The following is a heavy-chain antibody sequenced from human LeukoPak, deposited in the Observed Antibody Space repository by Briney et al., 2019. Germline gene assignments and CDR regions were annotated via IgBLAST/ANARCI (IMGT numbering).Heavy chain of an antibody. J-gene: IGHJ4*02. D-gene: IGHD4-17*01. CDR1: GFTFSDYY. CDR2: ISSSSSTI. Sequence: GGSLRLSCAASGFTFSDYYMSWIRQAPGKGLEWVSYISSSSSTIYYADSVKGRFTISRDNAKNSLYLQMNSLRAEDTAVYYCARDLDYGDYDPLYYLDYWGQGTLVTVSS. V-gene: IGHV3-11*04. CDR3: ARDLDYGDYDPLYYLDY.